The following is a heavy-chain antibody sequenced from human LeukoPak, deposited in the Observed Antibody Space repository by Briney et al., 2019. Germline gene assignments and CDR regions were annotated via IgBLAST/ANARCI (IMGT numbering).Heavy chain of an antibody. CDR3: VRVAYYDSSGYYYYFDY. CDR1: GFTFRSYW. D-gene: IGHD3-22*01. J-gene: IGHJ4*02. CDR2: INSDGSST. Sequence: GGSLRLSCAASGFTFRSYWMHWVRQAPGKGLVWVSRINSDGSSTSYADSVKGRFTISRDNARNSLYLQMNSLKVEDTAVYYCVRVAYYDSSGYYYYFDYWGQGTLVTVSS. V-gene: IGHV3-74*01.